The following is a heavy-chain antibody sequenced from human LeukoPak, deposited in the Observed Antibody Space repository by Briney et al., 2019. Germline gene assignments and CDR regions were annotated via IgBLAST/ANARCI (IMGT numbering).Heavy chain of an antibody. CDR1: GGTFSSYA. J-gene: IGHJ6*04. CDR2: IIPIFGTA. CDR3: ASDSGYDPLFYYYYGMDV. V-gene: IGHV1-69*13. D-gene: IGHD5-12*01. Sequence: SVKVSCKASGGTFSSYAISWVRQAPGQGPEWMGGIIPIFGTANYAQKFQGRVTITADESTSTAYMELSSLRSEDTAVYYCASDSGYDPLFYYYYGMDVWGKGTTVTVSS.